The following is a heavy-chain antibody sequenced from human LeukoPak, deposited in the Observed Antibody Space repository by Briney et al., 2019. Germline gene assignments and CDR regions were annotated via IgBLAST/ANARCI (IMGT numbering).Heavy chain of an antibody. D-gene: IGHD3-3*01. V-gene: IGHV4-59*01. CDR2: FYHTGST. CDR1: GGSITTYY. J-gene: IGHJ4*02. Sequence: SETLSLTCTVSGGSITTYYWTWIRQTPDKGLQFIGSFYHTGSTNYNPSLESAVTISEDTSKNQISLELRSVTAADTAVYYCASTQNYDLHFDYWGQGTLVTVSS. CDR3: ASTQNYDLHFDY.